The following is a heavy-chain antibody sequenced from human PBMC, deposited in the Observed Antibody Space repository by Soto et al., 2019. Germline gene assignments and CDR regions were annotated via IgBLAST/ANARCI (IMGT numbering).Heavy chain of an antibody. CDR2: ISYDGSNK. D-gene: IGHD4-17*01. J-gene: IGHJ4*02. Sequence: QVQLVESWGGVVQPGRSLRLSCAASGFTFSSYAMHWVRQAPGKGLEWVAVISYDGSNKYYADSVKGRFTISRDNSKNTLYLQMNSLRAEDTAVYYCAREANGDPLDYWGQGTLVTVSS. V-gene: IGHV3-30-3*01. CDR3: AREANGDPLDY. CDR1: GFTFSSYA.